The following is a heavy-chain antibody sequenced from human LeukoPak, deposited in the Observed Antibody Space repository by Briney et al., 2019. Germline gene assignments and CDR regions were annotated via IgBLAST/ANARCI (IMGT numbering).Heavy chain of an antibody. CDR3: ARAMGGSYDYFDY. Sequence: ASVKVSCKASGYTFTGYYMHWVRQAPRQGLEWMGWINPNSGGTNYAQKFQGRVTMTRDTSISTAYMELSRLRSDDTAVYYCARAMGGSYDYFDYWGQGTLVTVSS. J-gene: IGHJ4*02. CDR1: GYTFTGYY. V-gene: IGHV1-2*02. CDR2: INPNSGGT. D-gene: IGHD1-26*01.